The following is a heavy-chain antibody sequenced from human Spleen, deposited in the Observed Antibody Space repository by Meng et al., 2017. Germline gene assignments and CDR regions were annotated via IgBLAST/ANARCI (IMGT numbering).Heavy chain of an antibody. CDR3: ARDSTAMVTYYYYGMDV. CDR2: ISSSGSTI. Sequence: GESLKIPCAAPGFTFSSYEMNWVRQAPGKGLEWVSYISSSGSTISYADSVKGRFTISRDNAKNSLYLQMNSLRAEDTAVYYCARDSTAMVTYYYYGMDVWGQGTTVTVSS. CDR1: GFTFSSYE. J-gene: IGHJ6*02. D-gene: IGHD5-18*01. V-gene: IGHV3-48*03.